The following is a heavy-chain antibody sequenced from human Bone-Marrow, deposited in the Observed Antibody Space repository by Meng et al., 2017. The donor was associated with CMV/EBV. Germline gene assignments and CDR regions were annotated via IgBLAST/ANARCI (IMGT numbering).Heavy chain of an antibody. CDR2: INHSGST. Sequence: SATLSLTCAVYGGSFSGYYWSWIRQPPGKGLEWIGEINHSGSTNYNPSLKSRVTISVDTSKNQFSLKLSSVTAADTAVYYCARGRLSRYCSSTSCYTRGAFVIWGQGTMVNVSS. J-gene: IGHJ3*02. D-gene: IGHD2-2*02. CDR1: GGSFSGYY. CDR3: ARGRLSRYCSSTSCYTRGAFVI. V-gene: IGHV4-34*01.